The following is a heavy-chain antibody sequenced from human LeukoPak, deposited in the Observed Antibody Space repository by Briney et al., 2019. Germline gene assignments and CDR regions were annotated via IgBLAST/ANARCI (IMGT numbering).Heavy chain of an antibody. V-gene: IGHV3-64*01. CDR3: ARVAGYDSTFDY. CDR1: GFTFSSYA. Sequence: GGSLRLSCAASGFTFSSYAMHWVRQAPGKGLEYVSAISSNGGSTYYANSVKGRFTISRDNSKNTLYLQMGSLRAEDMAVYYCARVAGYDSTFDYWGQGTLVTVSS. J-gene: IGHJ4*02. CDR2: ISSNGGST. D-gene: IGHD5-12*01.